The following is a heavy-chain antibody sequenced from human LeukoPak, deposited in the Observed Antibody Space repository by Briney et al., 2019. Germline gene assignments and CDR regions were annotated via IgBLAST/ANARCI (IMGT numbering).Heavy chain of an antibody. Sequence: GGSLRLSCAASGFTFDDYAMHWVRQAPGKGLEWVSGISWNSGSIGYADSVKGRFTISRDNAKNSLYLQMNGLRAEDTALYYCAKDPDYDSSGYYFDYWGQGTLVTVSS. V-gene: IGHV3-9*01. CDR2: ISWNSGSI. D-gene: IGHD3-22*01. CDR3: AKDPDYDSSGYYFDY. J-gene: IGHJ4*02. CDR1: GFTFDDYA.